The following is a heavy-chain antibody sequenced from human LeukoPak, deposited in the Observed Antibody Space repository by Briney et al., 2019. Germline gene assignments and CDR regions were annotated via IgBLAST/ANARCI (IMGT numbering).Heavy chain of an antibody. CDR2: IIPIFGTA. Sequence: SVKVSCKGSGYTFTSYDISWVRQAPGQGLEWMGGIIPIFGTAIYAQKLQGRVTITADDSTSTAYMELSSLRSEDTAVYYCARDRYGSGSYIWFDPWGQGTLVTVSS. V-gene: IGHV1-69*13. D-gene: IGHD3-10*01. J-gene: IGHJ5*02. CDR1: GYTFTSYD. CDR3: ARDRYGSGSYIWFDP.